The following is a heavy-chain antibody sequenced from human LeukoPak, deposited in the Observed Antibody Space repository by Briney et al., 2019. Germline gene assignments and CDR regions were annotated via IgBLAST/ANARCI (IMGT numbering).Heavy chain of an antibody. CDR3: AKDIGVGATGGEYFQH. J-gene: IGHJ1*01. Sequence: GGSLRLSCAASGFTFSSYSMNWVRQAPGKGLEWVSSISSSSSYIYYADSVKGRFTISRDNAKNSLYLQMNSLRAEDTALYYCAKDIGVGATGGEYFQHWGQGTLVTVSS. V-gene: IGHV3-21*04. CDR2: ISSSSSYI. D-gene: IGHD1-26*01. CDR1: GFTFSSYS.